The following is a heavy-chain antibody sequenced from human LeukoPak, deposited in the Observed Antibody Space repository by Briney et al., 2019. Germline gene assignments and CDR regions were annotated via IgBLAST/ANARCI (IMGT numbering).Heavy chain of an antibody. CDR2: IRYDGSNK. Sequence: GGSLRLSCAASGFTFSSYGMHWVRQAPGKGLEWVAFIRYDGSNKYYADSVKGRFTISRDNSKNTLYLQMNSLRAEDTAVYYCAMPAPIVGATAGFDYWGQGTLVTVSS. CDR3: AMPAPIVGATAGFDY. D-gene: IGHD1-26*01. CDR1: GFTFSSYG. V-gene: IGHV3-30*02. J-gene: IGHJ4*02.